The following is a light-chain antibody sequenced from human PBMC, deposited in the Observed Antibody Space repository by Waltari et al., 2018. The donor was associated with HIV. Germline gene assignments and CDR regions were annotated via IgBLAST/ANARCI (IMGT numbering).Light chain of an antibody. CDR2: DAS. V-gene: IGKV1-12*01. CDR3: QHAHAFPHT. CDR1: ESIGTS. J-gene: IGKJ2*01. Sequence: DIHMTQSPSSVSASVGDRVTITCRATESIGTSLAWYQQKPHRPPKLLMFDASSLQTGVPSRFSGSTSRTHINLTVSRLQPEDFVTYFCQHAHAFPHTFGRGTRLQI.